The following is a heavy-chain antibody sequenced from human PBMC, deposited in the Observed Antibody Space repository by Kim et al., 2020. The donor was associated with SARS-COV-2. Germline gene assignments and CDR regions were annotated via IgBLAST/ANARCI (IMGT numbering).Heavy chain of an antibody. Sequence: GGSLRLSCAASGFTFSSYEMNWVRQAPGKGLEWVSYISSSGSTIYYADSVKGRFTISRDNAKNSLYLQMNSLRAEDTAVYYCAKTNYDTIFDYWGQGTLVTVSS. CDR2: ISSSGSTI. V-gene: IGHV3-48*03. CDR3: AKTNYDTIFDY. CDR1: GFTFSSYE. J-gene: IGHJ4*02. D-gene: IGHD1-7*01.